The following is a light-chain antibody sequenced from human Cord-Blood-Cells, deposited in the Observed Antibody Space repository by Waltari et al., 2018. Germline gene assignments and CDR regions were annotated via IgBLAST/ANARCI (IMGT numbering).Light chain of an antibody. Sequence: DIQMTQSPSSLSASVGDRVTITCRASQSISSYLNWYQQKPGKAPKLLIYAASSLQSGVPSRFSGSGSGTEFTLTISSLQPEDFATYYCLQHNSYPFTFGPGTKVDIK. CDR1: QSISSY. V-gene: IGKV1-17*01. CDR3: LQHNSYPFT. J-gene: IGKJ3*01. CDR2: AAS.